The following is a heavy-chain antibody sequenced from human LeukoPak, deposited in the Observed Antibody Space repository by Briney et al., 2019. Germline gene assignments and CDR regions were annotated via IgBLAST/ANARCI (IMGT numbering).Heavy chain of an antibody. J-gene: IGHJ6*03. V-gene: IGHV4-38-2*02. CDR1: GYSISSGYF. Sequence: SEALSLTCTVSGYSISSGYFWGWIRQPPGKGLEWIGVYHVGTTDYNPSLKSRVTISVDTSKNQFSLKLSSVTAADTAVYYCARRTVSYYMDVWGKGTTVTISS. CDR2: VYHVGTT. CDR3: ARRTVSYYMDV.